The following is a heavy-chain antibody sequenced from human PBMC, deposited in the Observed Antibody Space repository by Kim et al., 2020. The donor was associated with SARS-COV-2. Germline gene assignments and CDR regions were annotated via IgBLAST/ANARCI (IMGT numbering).Heavy chain of an antibody. V-gene: IGHV3-74*01. CDR2: INTDGSSA. D-gene: IGHD3-10*01. Sequence: GGSLRLSCAASEFTFSTYWMHWVRQAPGKGLVWVSRINTDGSSATYADSVKGRFTISRDNAKNTLYLQMNSLRAEDTAVYYCARGVRGGFNWFDPWGQGTLVTVSS. J-gene: IGHJ5*02. CDR1: EFTFSTYW. CDR3: ARGVRGGFNWFDP.